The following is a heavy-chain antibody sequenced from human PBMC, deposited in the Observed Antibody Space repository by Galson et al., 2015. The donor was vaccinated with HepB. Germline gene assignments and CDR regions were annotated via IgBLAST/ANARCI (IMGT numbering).Heavy chain of an antibody. CDR1: GYSFTSYW. CDR3: ARLDTAMVTHYCGMDV. D-gene: IGHD5-18*01. V-gene: IGHV5-51*01. CDR2: IYPGDSDT. J-gene: IGHJ6*02. Sequence: QSGAEVKKPGESLKISCKGSGYSFTSYWIGWVRQMPGKGLEWTGIIYPGDSDTRYSPSFQGQVTISADKSISTAYLQWSSLKASDTAMYYCARLDTAMVTHYCGMDVWGQGTTVTVSS.